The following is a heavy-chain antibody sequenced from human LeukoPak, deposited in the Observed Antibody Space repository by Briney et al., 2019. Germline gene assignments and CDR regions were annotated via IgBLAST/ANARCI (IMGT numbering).Heavy chain of an antibody. D-gene: IGHD3-16*02. CDR3: AKGSRLREGGSYRF. J-gene: IGHJ4*02. Sequence: SVKVSCKASGGIFSSYAINWARQAPGQGLEWMGRIIPIFGSANYAQKFQGRVTITADKSTRTAYMELGSLRSEDTALYYCAKGSRLREGGSYRFWGQGTLVTVSS. CDR2: IIPIFGSA. CDR1: GGIFSSYA. V-gene: IGHV1-69*06.